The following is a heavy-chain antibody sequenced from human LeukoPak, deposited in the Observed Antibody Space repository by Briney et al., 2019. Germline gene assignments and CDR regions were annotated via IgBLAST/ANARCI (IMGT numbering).Heavy chain of an antibody. CDR2: IHYTGST. Sequence: SETLSLTCSVSGASISGNYWSWIRQPPGKGLEYIGCIHYTGSTNYNPSLKNRVAISVDTSKNQFSLNLTSVTAADTALYYCARCGETYLNWFDLWGQGTLVTVSS. CDR3: ARCGETYLNWFDL. CDR1: GASISGNY. D-gene: IGHD2-21*01. J-gene: IGHJ5*02. V-gene: IGHV4-59*01.